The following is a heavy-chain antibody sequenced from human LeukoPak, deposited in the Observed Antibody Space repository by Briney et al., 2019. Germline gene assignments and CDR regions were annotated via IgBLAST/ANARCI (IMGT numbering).Heavy chain of an antibody. V-gene: IGHV3-7*01. J-gene: IGHJ4*02. CDR1: GFTFSNYW. CDR2: IKYYGSGK. Sequence: PGGSLRLSCAASGFTFSNYWMSWVRQAPGKGLEWVANIKYYGSGKYYADSVRGRFTISRDNAKNSLYLQMNSLRAEDTAVYYCASALPADHFDYWGQGTLVTVSS. CDR3: ASALPADHFDY.